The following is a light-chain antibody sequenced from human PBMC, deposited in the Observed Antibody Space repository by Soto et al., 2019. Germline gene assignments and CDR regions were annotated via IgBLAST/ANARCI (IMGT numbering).Light chain of an antibody. CDR2: GAS. V-gene: IGKV3-20*01. CDR3: QQYGTSPRT. CDR1: QSVSSSY. J-gene: IGKJ2*01. Sequence: EIVLTQSPGTLSLSPGGRATLSCRASQSVSSSYLAWYQRKPGQAPRLLIYGASSRATGIPDRFSGSGSGTDFTLTISRLEAEDFAVYYCQQYGTSPRTFGQGTKLEIK.